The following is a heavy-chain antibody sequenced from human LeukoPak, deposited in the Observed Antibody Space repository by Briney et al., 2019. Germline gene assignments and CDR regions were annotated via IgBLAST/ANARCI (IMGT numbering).Heavy chain of an antibody. V-gene: IGHV3-48*01. Sequence: PGGSLRLSCAASGFTFSTYSMNWVRQAPGKGLEWVSYISSSSTTIYYADSVKGRFTISRDNSKNTLYLQMNSLRAEDTAVYYCAKDLYSSGCDSFDYWGQGTLVTVSS. CDR3: AKDLYSSGCDSFDY. CDR2: ISSSSTTI. D-gene: IGHD6-19*01. J-gene: IGHJ4*02. CDR1: GFTFSTYS.